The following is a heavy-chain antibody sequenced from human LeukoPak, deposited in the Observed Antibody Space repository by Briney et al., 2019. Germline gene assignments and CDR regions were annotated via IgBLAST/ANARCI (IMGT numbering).Heavy chain of an antibody. V-gene: IGHV1-18*01. CDR1: GYTFTSYG. CDR2: ISAYNGNT. CDR3: ARDKSYYGSGSYHEANYYYYYGMDV. J-gene: IGHJ6*02. Sequence: ASVKVSCKASGYTFTSYGISWVRQAPGQGLEWMGWISAYNGNTNYAQKLQGRVTMTTDTSTSTAYMELRSLRSDDTAVYYCARDKSYYGSGSYHEANYYYYYGMDVWGQGTTVTVSS. D-gene: IGHD3-10*01.